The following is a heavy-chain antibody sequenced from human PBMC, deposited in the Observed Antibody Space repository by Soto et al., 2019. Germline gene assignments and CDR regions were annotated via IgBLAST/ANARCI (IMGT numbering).Heavy chain of an antibody. Sequence: EVQLLESGGGLVQPGGSLRLSCAASRLTFSTYAMTWVRQAPGKGLEWVSGVSGSGDITYYADSVKGRFTISRDNSKNTVYLQMNSLRAEDTAVYYCAKAHSSGWSIPDCFDIWCQGTMVTVSS. CDR2: VSGSGDIT. CDR1: RLTFSTYA. CDR3: AKAHSSGWSIPDCFDI. J-gene: IGHJ3*02. V-gene: IGHV3-23*01. D-gene: IGHD6-19*01.